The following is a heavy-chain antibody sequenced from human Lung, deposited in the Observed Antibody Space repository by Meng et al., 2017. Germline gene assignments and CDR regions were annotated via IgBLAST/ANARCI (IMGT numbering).Heavy chain of an antibody. CDR3: ARDEDISAAGKLFGDY. J-gene: IGHJ4*02. D-gene: IGHD6-13*01. CDR1: GYNFPDYY. CDR2: IDPKSGDT. V-gene: IGHV1-2*06. Sequence: VTLVHSGAEVKKPGASVKVSCKPSGYNFPDYYIHWVRLAPGQGLEWMGHIDPKSGDTRYAQKFQGRVTMTGDTSIGTAYMELTGLRSDDTALYYCARDEDISAAGKLFGDYWGQGTLVTGSS.